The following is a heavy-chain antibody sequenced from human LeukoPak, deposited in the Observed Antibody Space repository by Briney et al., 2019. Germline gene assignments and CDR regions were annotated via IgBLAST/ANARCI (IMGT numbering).Heavy chain of an antibody. J-gene: IGHJ4*02. CDR2: ISGIANAI. CDR3: VRHLATSGSYPLDY. V-gene: IGHV3-23*01. Sequence: PGGSLRLSCAASGFTFTDYAMSWVRQAPGAGLEWVSAISGIANAIFYASSVKGRFTISRDNSKNTLSLQMTSLRAEDTAVYYCVRHLATSGSYPLDYWGQGAPVTVSS. D-gene: IGHD2-15*01. CDR1: GFTFTDYA.